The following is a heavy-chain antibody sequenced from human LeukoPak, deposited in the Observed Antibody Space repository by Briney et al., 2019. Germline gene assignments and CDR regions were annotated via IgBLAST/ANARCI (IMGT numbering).Heavy chain of an antibody. J-gene: IGHJ4*02. CDR1: GFTFSSYG. CDR2: IWYDGSNK. V-gene: IGHV3-33*06. Sequence: GGSLRLSCAASGFTFSSYGMHWVRQAPGKGLEWVAVIWYDGSNKYYADSVKGRFTISRDNSKNTLYLQMNSLRAEDTAVYYCAKGRRAFDYWGQGTLVTASS. CDR3: AKGRRAFDY.